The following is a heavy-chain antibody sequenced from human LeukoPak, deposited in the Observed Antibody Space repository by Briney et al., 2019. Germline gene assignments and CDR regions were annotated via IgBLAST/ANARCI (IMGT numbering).Heavy chain of an antibody. CDR3: VKDHDFGVLH. Sequence: GGSLRLSCAASGFTFSSYGVHWVRQAPGKGLEWVAVISYDGSNKYYADSVKGRFTISRDNSKNTLYLQMNSLRAEDTAVYFCVKDHDFGVLHWGQGTLVTVSS. CDR2: ISYDGSNK. J-gene: IGHJ4*02. D-gene: IGHD4-17*01. CDR1: GFTFSSYG. V-gene: IGHV3-30*18.